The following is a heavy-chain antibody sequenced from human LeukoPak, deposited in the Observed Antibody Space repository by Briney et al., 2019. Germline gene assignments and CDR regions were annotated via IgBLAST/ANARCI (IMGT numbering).Heavy chain of an antibody. CDR3: ARGSWGFDY. J-gene: IGHJ4*02. Sequence: SETLTLTCAVYGGSFSGYYWSWIRQPPGKGLEWIGEINHSGSTNYNPSLKSRVTISVDTSKNQFSLKLSSVAAADTAVYYCARGSWGFDYWGQGTLVTVSS. V-gene: IGHV4-34*01. CDR1: GGSFSGYY. D-gene: IGHD3-16*01. CDR2: INHSGST.